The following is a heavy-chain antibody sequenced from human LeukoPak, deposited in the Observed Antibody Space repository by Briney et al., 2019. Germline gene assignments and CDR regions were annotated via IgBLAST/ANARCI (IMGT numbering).Heavy chain of an antibody. CDR2: ISSSSTYI. Sequence: PGGSLRLSCEASGFTFTGYSMNWVRQAPGKGLEWVSSISSSSTYIYYADSVKGRFTISRDNAKNSLYLQMNSLRAEDTAVYYCARDLPGEGFDYWGQGTLVTVSS. CDR1: GFTFTGYS. V-gene: IGHV3-21*01. CDR3: ARDLPGEGFDY. D-gene: IGHD1-1*01. J-gene: IGHJ4*02.